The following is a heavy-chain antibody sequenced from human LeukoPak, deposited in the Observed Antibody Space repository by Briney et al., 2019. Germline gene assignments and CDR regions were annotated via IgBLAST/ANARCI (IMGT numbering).Heavy chain of an antibody. Sequence: GSLRLSCAASGFTFSSYAMSWVRQPPGKGLEWIGYIYYSGSTNYNPSLKSRVTISVDTSKNQFSLKLSSVTAADTAVYYCARVQRGYSGYAVDYWGQGTLVTVSS. CDR1: GFTFSSYA. D-gene: IGHD5-12*01. J-gene: IGHJ4*02. V-gene: IGHV4-59*01. CDR2: IYYSGST. CDR3: ARVQRGYSGYAVDY.